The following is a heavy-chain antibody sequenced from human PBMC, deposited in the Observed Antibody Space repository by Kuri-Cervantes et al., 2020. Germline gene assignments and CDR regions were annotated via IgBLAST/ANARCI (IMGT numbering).Heavy chain of an antibody. Sequence: SVKVSCKASGGTFSSYAISWVRQAPGQGLEWMGGIIPIFGTANYAQKFQGRVTITADESMSTAYMELSSLRSEDTAVYCCARLKFHGAAGFYYFDYWGQGTLVTVSS. CDR2: IIPIFGTA. CDR3: ARLKFHGAAGFYYFDY. J-gene: IGHJ4*02. V-gene: IGHV1-69*13. D-gene: IGHD6-13*01. CDR1: GGTFSSYA.